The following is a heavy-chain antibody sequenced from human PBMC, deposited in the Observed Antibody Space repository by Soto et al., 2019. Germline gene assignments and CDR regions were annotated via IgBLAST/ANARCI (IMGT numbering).Heavy chain of an antibody. D-gene: IGHD1-26*01. CDR3: ARRGSGSYYDY. CDR2: ISGSGGST. J-gene: IGHJ4*02. Sequence: SLRLSCAASGFTFSSYAMSWVRQAPGKGLEWVSAISGSGGSTYYADSVKGRFTISRDSSKNTLYLQMNSLRAEDTAVYYCARRGSGSYYDYWGQGTLVTVSS. V-gene: IGHV3-23*01. CDR1: GFTFSSYA.